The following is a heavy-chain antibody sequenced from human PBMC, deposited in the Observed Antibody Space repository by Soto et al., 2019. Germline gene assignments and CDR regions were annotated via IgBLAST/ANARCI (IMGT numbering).Heavy chain of an antibody. CDR1: GYSFTSYW. CDR3: ARVTTYYYYGMDV. J-gene: IGHJ6*02. D-gene: IGHD4-17*01. Sequence: PGESLKISCKGSGYSFTSYWIGWVRQMPGKGLEWMGIIYPGDSDTRYSPSFQGQVTISADKSISTAYLQWSSLKASDTAMHYCARVTTYYYYGMDVWGQGTTVTVSS. V-gene: IGHV5-51*01. CDR2: IYPGDSDT.